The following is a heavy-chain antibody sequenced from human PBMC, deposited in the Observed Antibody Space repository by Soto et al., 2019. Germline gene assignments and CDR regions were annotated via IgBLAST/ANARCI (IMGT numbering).Heavy chain of an antibody. J-gene: IGHJ5*02. CDR2: IYYSGST. D-gene: IGHD6-6*01. CDR3: ARGGGIAARPPRENWFDP. CDR1: GGSISSYY. Sequence: SETLSLTCXVSGGSISSYYWSWIRQPPGKGLEWIGYIYYSGSTNYNPSLKSRVTISVDTSKNQFSLKLSSVTAADTAVYYCARGGGIAARPPRENWFDPWGQGTLVTVSS. V-gene: IGHV4-59*01.